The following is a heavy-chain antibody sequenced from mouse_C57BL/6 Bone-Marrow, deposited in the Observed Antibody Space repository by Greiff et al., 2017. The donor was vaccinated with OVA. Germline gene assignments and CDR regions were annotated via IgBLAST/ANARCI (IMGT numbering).Heavy chain of an antibody. V-gene: IGHV1-64*01. CDR2: IHPNSGST. D-gene: IGHD1-1*01. J-gene: IGHJ2*01. CDR3: ARGGFITTVVAKGY. Sequence: QVQLKQPGAELVKPGASVKLSCKASGYTFTSYWMHWVKQRPGQGLEWIGMIHPNSGSTNYNEKFKSKATLTVDKSSSTAYMQLSSLTSEDSAVYYCARGGFITTVVAKGYWGQGTTLTVSS. CDR1: GYTFTSYW.